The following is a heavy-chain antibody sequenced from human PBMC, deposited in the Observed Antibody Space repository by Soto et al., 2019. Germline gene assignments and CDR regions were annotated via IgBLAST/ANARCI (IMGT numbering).Heavy chain of an antibody. CDR3: ARVTYYYDSSGYSGFWFDP. CDR2: IYHSGST. D-gene: IGHD3-22*01. Sequence: QLQLQESGSGLVKPSQTLSLTCAVSGGSISSGGYSWSWIRQPPGKGLEWIGYIYHSGSTYYNPSLKSRVTISVDRSKNQFSLKLSSVTAADTAVYYCARVTYYYDSSGYSGFWFDPWGQGTLVTVSS. J-gene: IGHJ5*02. V-gene: IGHV4-30-2*01. CDR1: GGSISSGGYS.